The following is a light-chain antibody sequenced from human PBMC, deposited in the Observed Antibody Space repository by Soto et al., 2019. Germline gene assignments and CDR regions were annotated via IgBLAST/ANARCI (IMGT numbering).Light chain of an antibody. J-gene: IGKJ4*01. CDR2: DAS. CDR1: QSVSTY. CDR3: QQRSNWPQLT. Sequence: EIVLTQSQATLSLSPGERATLSCRASQSVSTYLAWYQQKPGQAPRLPIYDASSTATGIPARFSGSGSGTDFTLTISSLEPEDFAVYYCQQRSNWPQLTFGGGTKVEIK. V-gene: IGKV3-11*01.